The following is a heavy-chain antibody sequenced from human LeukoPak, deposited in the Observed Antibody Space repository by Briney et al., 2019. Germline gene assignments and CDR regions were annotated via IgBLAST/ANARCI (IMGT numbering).Heavy chain of an antibody. J-gene: IGHJ4*02. CDR3: ATGGRVDYYDSSGYPY. D-gene: IGHD3-22*01. CDR2: FDPEDGET. CDR1: GYTLTELS. V-gene: IGHV1-24*01. Sequence: ASVKVSCKVSGYTLTELSMHWVRQAPGKGLEWMGGFDPEDGETIYAQKFQGRVTMTEDTSTDTAYMELSSLRSEDTAVYYCATGGRVDYYDSSGYPYWGQETLVTVSS.